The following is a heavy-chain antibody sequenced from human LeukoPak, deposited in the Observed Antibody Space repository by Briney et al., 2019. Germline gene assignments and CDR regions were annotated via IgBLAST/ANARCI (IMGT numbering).Heavy chain of an antibody. D-gene: IGHD2-2*01. CDR3: ARGSPTALCSSTSCFFGFDS. Sequence: SETLSLTCTVSSGSISTYSWSWIRQPAGKGLEWIGSISVSGSTNHNPSLKSRVTMSVDPSQRQLSLQLISVTAADTAVYYCARGSPTALCSSTSCFFGFDSWGHGTLDTVSS. CDR1: SGSISTYS. V-gene: IGHV4-4*07. CDR2: ISVSGST. J-gene: IGHJ5*01.